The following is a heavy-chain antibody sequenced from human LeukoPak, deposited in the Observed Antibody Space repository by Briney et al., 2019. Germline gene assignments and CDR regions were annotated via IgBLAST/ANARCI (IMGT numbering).Heavy chain of an antibody. CDR2: INPNSGGT. D-gene: IGHD3-22*01. V-gene: IGHV1-2*02. CDR1: GYTFTGYY. Sequence: ASVKVSCKASGYTFTGYYMHWVRQAPGQGLEWMGWINPNSGGTNYAQKFQGRVTMTRDTSISTAYMELSRLRADDTAVYYCARERVGYYDSSGVDAFDIWGQGTMVPVSS. J-gene: IGHJ3*02. CDR3: ARERVGYYDSSGVDAFDI.